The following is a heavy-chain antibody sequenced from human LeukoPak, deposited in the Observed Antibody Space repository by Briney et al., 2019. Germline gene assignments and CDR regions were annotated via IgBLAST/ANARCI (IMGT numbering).Heavy chain of an antibody. J-gene: IGHJ4*02. CDR1: GDSISSGTHY. CDR2: IYYTGIT. V-gene: IGHV4-31*03. D-gene: IGHD4/OR15-4a*01. Sequence: SETLSLTCTVSGDSISSGTHYYHWIRQHPGKGLEWIGYIYYTGITSYNPSLRGRVSMPVDTSMNQVSLKVTSLTAADTAVYYCAASSGVTLGRFWGQGALVTVSS. CDR3: AASSGVTLGRF.